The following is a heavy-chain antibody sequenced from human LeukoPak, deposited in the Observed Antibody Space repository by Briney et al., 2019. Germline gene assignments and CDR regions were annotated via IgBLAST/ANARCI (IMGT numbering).Heavy chain of an antibody. Sequence: GGSLRLSCAASGFNFANHAMSWVRQTPGKGLEWVSAISGGGDITYYADSVTGRFTISKDNSKDTLFLQMHSLRPGDTAVYYCVREDTPATANYWGQGTLVTISS. J-gene: IGHJ4*02. CDR1: GFNFANHA. V-gene: IGHV3-23*01. CDR2: ISGGGDIT. D-gene: IGHD2-21*02. CDR3: VREDTPATANY.